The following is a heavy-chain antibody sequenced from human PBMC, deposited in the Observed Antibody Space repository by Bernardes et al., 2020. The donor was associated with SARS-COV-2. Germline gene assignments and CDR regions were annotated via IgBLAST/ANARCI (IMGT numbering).Heavy chain of an antibody. CDR2: IKGDGSQR. J-gene: IGHJ6*02. CDR3: AGESDGMDV. CDR1: GFTFISYW. V-gene: IGHV3-7*01. Sequence: GGSLRLSCAASGFTFISYWMSWVRQAPGKGLEWVANIKGDGSQRSSVDSVRGRFTISRDNSKNTLYLQMNSLRVEDTAVYYCAGESDGMDVWGQGTTVTVSS.